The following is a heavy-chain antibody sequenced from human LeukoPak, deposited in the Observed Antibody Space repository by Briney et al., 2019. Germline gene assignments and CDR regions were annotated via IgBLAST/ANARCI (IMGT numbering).Heavy chain of an antibody. J-gene: IGHJ4*02. CDR1: GFTFSTYG. CDR3: ARASGPIKKNRFDQ. Sequence: PGGSLSLSRATSGFTFSTYGMEWVRQAPGKGLEWVAIIFSDGIRKYYAVSVKGRFTISRDISRSTLYLEMNSLSAEDTAVYYCARASGPIKKNRFDQWGQGTLVTVSS. D-gene: IGHD1-26*01. CDR2: IFSDGIRK. V-gene: IGHV3-30*12.